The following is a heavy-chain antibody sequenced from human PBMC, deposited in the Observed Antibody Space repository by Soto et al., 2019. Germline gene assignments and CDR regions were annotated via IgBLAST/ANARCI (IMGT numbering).Heavy chain of an antibody. D-gene: IGHD4-17*01. CDR3: ARSNGDYIPFAY. J-gene: IGHJ4*02. Sequence: GASVKVSCKASGYTFTTYPIHWVRQAPGQRLEWMGCINAGNDNTKYSQIFQGRVTITRDTSASTAYMELSSLRSEDTAVYYCARSNGDYIPFAYWGPGTLVTVSS. CDR1: GYTFTTYP. CDR2: INAGNDNT. V-gene: IGHV1-3*01.